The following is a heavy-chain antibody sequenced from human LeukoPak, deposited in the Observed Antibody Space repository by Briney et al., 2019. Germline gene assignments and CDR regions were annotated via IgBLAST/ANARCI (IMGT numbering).Heavy chain of an antibody. CDR1: GFTFRSYD. CDR2: VGISGDT. J-gene: IGHJ4*02. CDR3: VRGGIQVSGIDEIDY. Sequence: GGSLRLSCAASGFTFRSYDMPWVRHVTGKGLEGVSAVGISGDTYYAGSVKGRFTISRENAKNSLYLQMNSLTAGDTAVYYCVRGGIQVSGIDEIDYWGQGTLVTVSS. D-gene: IGHD6-19*01. V-gene: IGHV3-13*01.